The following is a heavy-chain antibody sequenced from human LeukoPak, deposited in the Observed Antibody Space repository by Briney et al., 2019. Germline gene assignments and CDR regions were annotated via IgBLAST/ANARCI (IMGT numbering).Heavy chain of an antibody. CDR2: IYYSGST. D-gene: IGHD1-1*01. V-gene: IGHV4-39*07. CDR3: ARDGWGTAGWFDP. J-gene: IGHJ5*02. Sequence: PSETLSLTCTVSGGSISSSSYYWGWIRQPPGKGLEWIGSIYYSGSTYYNPSLKSRVTISVDTSKNQFSLKLSSVTAADTAVYYCARDGWGTAGWFDPWGQGTLVTVSS. CDR1: GGSISSSSYY.